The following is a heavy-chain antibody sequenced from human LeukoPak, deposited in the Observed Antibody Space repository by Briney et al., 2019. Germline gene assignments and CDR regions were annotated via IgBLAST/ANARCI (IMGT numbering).Heavy chain of an antibody. Sequence: ASVKVSCKASGYTFTSYYMHWVRQAPGQGLEWMGIINPSGGSTSYAQKFQGRVTMTRDTSTSTVYMELSSLRSEDTAVYYCARVDVVVPAAMRDPENYFDYWGQGTLVTVPS. CDR3: ARVDVVVPAAMRDPENYFDY. V-gene: IGHV1-46*01. J-gene: IGHJ4*02. D-gene: IGHD2-2*01. CDR2: INPSGGST. CDR1: GYTFTSYY.